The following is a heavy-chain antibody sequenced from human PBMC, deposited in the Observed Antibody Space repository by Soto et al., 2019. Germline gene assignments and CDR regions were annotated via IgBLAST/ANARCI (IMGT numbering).Heavy chain of an antibody. CDR3: ARDGASGSSSSWSTLYYYGMDV. D-gene: IGHD6-13*01. CDR1: GGTFSSYA. Sequence: SVKVSCKASGGTFSSYAISWVRQAPGQGLEWMGGIIPIFGTANYAQKFQGRVTITADESTSTAYMELSSLRSEDTAVYYCARDGASGSSSSWSTLYYYGMDVWGQGTTVTVSS. CDR2: IIPIFGTA. J-gene: IGHJ6*02. V-gene: IGHV1-69*13.